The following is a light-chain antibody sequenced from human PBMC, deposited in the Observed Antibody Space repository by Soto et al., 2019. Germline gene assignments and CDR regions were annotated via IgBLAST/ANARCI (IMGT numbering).Light chain of an antibody. V-gene: IGKV3-11*01. CDR3: QQRSNWPIT. CDR1: RSVSSY. J-gene: IGKJ5*01. Sequence: EIVLTPSPATLSLSPGESATLSCRATRSVSSYLAWYQQKPGQAPRLLIYDASSRPTDIPARFSGSGSGTDFTLTISSLEPEDFALYYCQQRSNWPITFGQGTLLEF. CDR2: DAS.